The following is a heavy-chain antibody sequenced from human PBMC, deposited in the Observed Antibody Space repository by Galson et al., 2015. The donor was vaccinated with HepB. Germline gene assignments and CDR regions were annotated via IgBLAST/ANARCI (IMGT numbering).Heavy chain of an antibody. J-gene: IGHJ4*02. Sequence: SVKVSCKASGYTFTSYGISWVRQAPGQGLEWMGWISAYNGNTNYAQKLQGRVTMTTDTSTSTAYMELRSLRSDDTAVYYCARESPRITMVQGGDYWGQGTLVTVSS. V-gene: IGHV1-18*01. CDR1: GYTFTSYG. CDR2: ISAYNGNT. D-gene: IGHD3-10*01. CDR3: ARESPRITMVQGGDY.